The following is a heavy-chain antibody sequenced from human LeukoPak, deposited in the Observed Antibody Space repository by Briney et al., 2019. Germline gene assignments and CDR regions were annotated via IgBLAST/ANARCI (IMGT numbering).Heavy chain of an antibody. CDR3: ARDGDYYGSGSYYYFDY. CDR1: GFTFSSYA. V-gene: IGHV3-30-3*01. Sequence: PGGSLRLSCAASGFTFSSYAMHWVRQAPGKGLEWVAVISYDGSNKYYADSVKGRFTISRDNSKNTLYLQMNSLRAEDTAVYYCARDGDYYGSGSYYYFDYWGQGTLVTVSS. D-gene: IGHD3-10*01. J-gene: IGHJ4*02. CDR2: ISYDGSNK.